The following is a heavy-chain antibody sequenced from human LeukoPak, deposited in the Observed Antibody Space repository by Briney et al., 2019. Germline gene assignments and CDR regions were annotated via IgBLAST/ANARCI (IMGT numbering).Heavy chain of an antibody. D-gene: IGHD3-16*01. V-gene: IGHV3-7*01. CDR1: GFTFSSYW. Sequence: GGSLRLSCAASGFTFSSYWMSWVRQAPGKGLEWVANIKQDGIEKFYVDSVRGRFTISRDHAENSLYLQMDSLRAEDTAVYYCAKDLGGILHNWFDPWGQGTLVTVSS. CDR3: AKDLGGILHNWFDP. CDR2: IKQDGIEK. J-gene: IGHJ5*02.